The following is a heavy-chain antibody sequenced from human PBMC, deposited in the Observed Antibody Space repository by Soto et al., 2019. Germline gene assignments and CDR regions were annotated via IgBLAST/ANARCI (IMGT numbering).Heavy chain of an antibody. CDR2: IYWDNDK. V-gene: IGHV2-5*02. J-gene: IGHJ4*02. Sequence: SGPTLVNPTQTLTLTCTFSVFSLSTSGVGVGWIRQPPGKALEWLALIYWDNDKRYSPSLKSRLTITKDTSKNQVVLTMTNMDPVDTATYYCAHRRSPTATLDYWGQGTLVTVSS. CDR3: AHRRSPTATLDY. CDR1: VFSLSTSGVG. D-gene: IGHD1-26*01.